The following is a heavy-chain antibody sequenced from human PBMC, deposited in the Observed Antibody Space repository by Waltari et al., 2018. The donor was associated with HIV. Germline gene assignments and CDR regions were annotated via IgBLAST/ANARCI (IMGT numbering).Heavy chain of an antibody. J-gene: IGHJ5*02. Sequence: QVTLKESGPVLVKPTGTLTLTCTVSGFSLSNTRVGVSWIRQPPGKALDCLAHIFSNDEKSYSTSLKSRLTISRDTSKSQVVLTMTNMDPVDTATYYCARIIPGWFDPWDQGTLVTVSS. D-gene: IGHD3-10*01. CDR2: IFSNDEK. V-gene: IGHV2-26*01. CDR3: ARIIPGWFDP. CDR1: GFSLSNTRVG.